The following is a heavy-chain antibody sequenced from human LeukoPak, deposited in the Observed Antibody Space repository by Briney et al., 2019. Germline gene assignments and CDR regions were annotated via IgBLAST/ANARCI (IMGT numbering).Heavy chain of an antibody. D-gene: IGHD2-8*01. Sequence: GGSLRLSCAASGFTFSSYAMSWVRQAPGKGLEWVSGISGSGDNTYYADSVKGRFTISRDNSKNTLYLQMNSLRAEDTAVYYCAKGPLMRPVFGWFDPWGQGTLVTVSS. CDR1: GFTFSSYA. V-gene: IGHV3-23*01. J-gene: IGHJ5*02. CDR2: ISGSGDNT. CDR3: AKGPLMRPVFGWFDP.